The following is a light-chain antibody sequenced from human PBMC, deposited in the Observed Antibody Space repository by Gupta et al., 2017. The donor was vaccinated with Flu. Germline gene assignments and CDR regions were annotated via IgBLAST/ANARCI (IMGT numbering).Light chain of an antibody. CDR3: QQYGGSPT. CDR1: QSVSSSF. Sequence: GERATPSCRASQSVSSSFLAWYQQKPGQAPRLLIYDASSRATGIPDRISGSGSGTDFTPTISRLEPEDFAVYYCQQYGGSPTFGQGTKVEIK. J-gene: IGKJ1*01. CDR2: DAS. V-gene: IGKV3-20*01.